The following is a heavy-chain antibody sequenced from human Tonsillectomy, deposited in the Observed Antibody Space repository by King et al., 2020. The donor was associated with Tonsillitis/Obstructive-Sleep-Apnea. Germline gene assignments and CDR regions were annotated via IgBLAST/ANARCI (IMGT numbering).Heavy chain of an antibody. CDR1: GFTFSSYA. CDR3: ASSRDSSGYYSALDY. D-gene: IGHD3-22*01. Sequence: VQLVESGGGVVQPGRSLRLSCAASGFTFSSYAMHWVRQAPGKGLEWVAVISYDGSNKYYADSVKGRFTISRDNSKNTLYVQMNTLRAEDTALYYCASSRDSSGYYSALDYWGQGTLVTVSS. CDR2: ISYDGSNK. V-gene: IGHV3-30*04. J-gene: IGHJ4*02.